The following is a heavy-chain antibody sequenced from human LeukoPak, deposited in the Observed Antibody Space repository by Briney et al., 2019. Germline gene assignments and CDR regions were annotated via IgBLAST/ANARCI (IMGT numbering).Heavy chain of an antibody. D-gene: IGHD6-19*01. CDR3: ARGQRIAVAGGDFDY. V-gene: IGHV4-61*02. J-gene: IGHJ4*02. CDR1: GGSISSGSYY. Sequence: SQTLSLTCTVSGGSISSGSYYWSWIRQPAGKGLEWIGRIYTSGSTNYNPSLKSRVTISVDTSKNQFSLKLSSVTAADTAVYYCARGQRIAVAGGDFDYWGQGTLVTVSS. CDR2: IYTSGST.